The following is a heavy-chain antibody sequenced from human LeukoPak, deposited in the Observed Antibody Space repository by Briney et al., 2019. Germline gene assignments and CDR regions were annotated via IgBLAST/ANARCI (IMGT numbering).Heavy chain of an antibody. V-gene: IGHV3-73*01. D-gene: IGHD3-22*01. Sequence: GGSLRLSCAASGFTFSGSAMLWVRRASGKGLEWVGRIRSKANTYATAYPAPVKGRFIISRDDSKSTAYLQMNSLKTEDTAVYFCTRHNYYEDGFDYWGQGTLVTVSS. CDR3: TRHNYYEDGFDY. CDR1: GFTFSGSA. J-gene: IGHJ4*02. CDR2: IRSKANTYAT.